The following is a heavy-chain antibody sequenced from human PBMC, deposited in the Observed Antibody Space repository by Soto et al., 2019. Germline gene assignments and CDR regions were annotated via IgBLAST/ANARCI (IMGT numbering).Heavy chain of an antibody. Sequence: KESGASVKVSCKASGYTFSGYYIHWVRQAPGQAPEWVGEIGPKSGGTRYAQKFQGRVTMTKDTSITTVYMELRNLSPDDTAVYFCGRGRSGELVIFYWGQGTLVTVHS. J-gene: IGHJ4*02. CDR2: IGPKSGGT. V-gene: IGHV1-2*02. D-gene: IGHD1-26*01. CDR3: GRGRSGELVIFY. CDR1: GYTFSGYY.